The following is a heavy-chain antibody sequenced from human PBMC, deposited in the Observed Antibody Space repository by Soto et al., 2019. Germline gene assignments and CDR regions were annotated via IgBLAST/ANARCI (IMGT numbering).Heavy chain of an antibody. Sequence: SETLSLTCSVSGASISSYYWTWIRQPPGGGLEWIGYMHHTQGTNDNPSLRGRVHMSIDTSMNQFSLRLTSVTAADTAVYYCTRVPFVGYFDWLDPWGHGTLVTVSS. CDR3: TRVPFVGYFDWLDP. CDR1: GASISSYY. V-gene: IGHV4-59*01. J-gene: IGHJ5*02. D-gene: IGHD3-9*01. CDR2: MHHTQGT.